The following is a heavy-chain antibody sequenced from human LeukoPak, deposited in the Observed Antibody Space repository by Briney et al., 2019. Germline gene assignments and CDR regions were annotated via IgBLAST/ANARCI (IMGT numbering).Heavy chain of an antibody. CDR2: IIPIFGTA. V-gene: IGHV1-69*05. CDR3: ARRPYSSGWFIDY. Sequence: ASVKVSCKASGGTFSSYAISWARQAPGQGLEWMGGIIPIFGTANYAQKLQGRVTMTTDTSTSTAYMELRSLRSDDTAVYYCARRPYSSGWFIDYWGQGTLVTVSS. CDR1: GGTFSSYA. D-gene: IGHD6-19*01. J-gene: IGHJ4*02.